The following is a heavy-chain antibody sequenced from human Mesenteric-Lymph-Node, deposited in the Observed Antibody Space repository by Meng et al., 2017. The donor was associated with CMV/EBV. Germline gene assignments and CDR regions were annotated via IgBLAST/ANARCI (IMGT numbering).Heavy chain of an antibody. CDR2: INTNTGDP. CDR1: GYTFTSKT. D-gene: IGHD3/OR15-3a*01. Sequence: CKASGYTFTSKTKNWVRQAPGQGLEWMGWINTNTGDPTYAQGFTGRFVLSLDTSLSTAYLQISSLKAEDTAVYYCARDGLGINVFDYWGQGTLVTVSS. J-gene: IGHJ4*02. V-gene: IGHV7-4-1*02. CDR3: ARDGLGINVFDY.